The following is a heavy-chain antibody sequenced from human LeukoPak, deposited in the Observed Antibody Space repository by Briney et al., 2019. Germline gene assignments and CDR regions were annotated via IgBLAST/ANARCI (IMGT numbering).Heavy chain of an antibody. CDR1: GFTFSSYW. V-gene: IGHV3-74*01. CDR2: INSDGSST. CDR3: ARAERFLEWLTPYYYGMDV. D-gene: IGHD3-3*01. Sequence: PGRSLRLSCAASGFTFSSYWMHWVRQAPGKGLVWVSRINSDGSSTSYADSVKGRFTISRDNAKNTLYLQMNSLRAEDTAVYYCARAERFLEWLTPYYYGMDVWGQGTTVTVSS. J-gene: IGHJ6*02.